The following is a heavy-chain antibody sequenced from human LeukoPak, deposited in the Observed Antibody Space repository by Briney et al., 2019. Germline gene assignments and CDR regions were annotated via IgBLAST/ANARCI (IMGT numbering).Heavy chain of an antibody. D-gene: IGHD5-18*01. V-gene: IGHV3-30-3*01. CDR1: GFTLSSYA. J-gene: IGHJ4*02. Sequence: PGGSLRLSCAASGFTLSSYAMHWVRQAPGKGLEWVAVISYDGSNKYYADSVKGRFTISRDNSKNTLYLQMNSLRAEDTAVYYCARGRNTAMATGNYWGQGTLVTVSS. CDR3: ARGRNTAMATGNY. CDR2: ISYDGSNK.